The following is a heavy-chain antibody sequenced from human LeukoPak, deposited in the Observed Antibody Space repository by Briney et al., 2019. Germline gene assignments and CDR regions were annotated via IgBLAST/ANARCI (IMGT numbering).Heavy chain of an antibody. CDR1: GGSISSYY. J-gene: IGHJ4*02. Sequence: PSETLSLTCTVSGGSISSYYWSWIRQPAGKGLEWIGRIYTSGSTNYNPSLKSRVTMSVDTSKNQFSLKLSSVTGADTAVYYCARDPGGYSSSWYYDYWGQGTLVTVSS. V-gene: IGHV4-4*07. D-gene: IGHD6-13*01. CDR2: IYTSGST. CDR3: ARDPGGYSSSWYYDY.